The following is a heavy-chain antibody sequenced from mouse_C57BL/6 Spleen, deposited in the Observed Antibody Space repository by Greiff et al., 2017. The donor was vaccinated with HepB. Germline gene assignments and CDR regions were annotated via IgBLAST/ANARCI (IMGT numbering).Heavy chain of an antibody. CDR2: IYPGDGDT. D-gene: IGHD1-1*01. CDR3: ASITTVASYYFDY. J-gene: IGHJ2*01. V-gene: IGHV1-82*01. Sequence: VQLQQSGPELVKPGASVKISCKASGYAFSSSWMNWVKQRPGKGLEWIGRIYPGDGDTNYNGKFKGKATLTADKSSSTAYMQLSSLTSEDSAVYFCASITTVASYYFDYWGQGTTLTVSS. CDR1: GYAFSSSW.